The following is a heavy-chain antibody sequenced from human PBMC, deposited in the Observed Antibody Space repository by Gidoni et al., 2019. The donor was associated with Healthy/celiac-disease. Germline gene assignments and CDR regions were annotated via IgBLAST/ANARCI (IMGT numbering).Heavy chain of an antibody. J-gene: IGHJ5*02. CDR2: ISSSSSYI. CDR3: ARDIYCTNRKSEEDLTTFDP. Sequence: EVQLVESGGGLVKPGGSLRLSFAASVFTFSSYSMNWVRQAPGKGLEWVSSISSSSSYIYYADSVKGRFTISRDNAKNLLYLQMNSLRAEDTAVYYCARDIYCTNRKSEEDLTTFDPWGQGTLVTVSS. D-gene: IGHD2-8*01. V-gene: IGHV3-21*01. CDR1: VFTFSSYS.